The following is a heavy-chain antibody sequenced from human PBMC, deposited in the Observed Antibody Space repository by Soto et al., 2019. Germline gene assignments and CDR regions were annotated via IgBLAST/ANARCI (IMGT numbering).Heavy chain of an antibody. V-gene: IGHV3-23*01. CDR1: GFTFSSYA. Sequence: GGSRLSCAASGFTFSSYAMSWVRQAPGKGLEWVSAISGSGGSTYYADSVKGRFTISRDNSKNTLYLQMNSLRAEDTAVYYCAKFIVVVSPFDYWGQGTLVTVSS. CDR3: AKFIVVVSPFDY. J-gene: IGHJ4*02. D-gene: IGHD3-22*01. CDR2: ISGSGGST.